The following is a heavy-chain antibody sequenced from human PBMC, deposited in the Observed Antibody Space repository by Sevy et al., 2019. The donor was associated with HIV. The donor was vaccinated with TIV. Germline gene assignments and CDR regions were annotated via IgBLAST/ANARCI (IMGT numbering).Heavy chain of an antibody. CDR3: ARDHYFVNPSLHLYFDY. V-gene: IGHV3-30*03. J-gene: IGHJ4*02. D-gene: IGHD1-26*01. CDR1: GFTFSSYG. CDR2: ISYDGSKK. Sequence: GGSLRLSCAASGFTFSSYGMHWVRQAPGKGLEWVAVISYDGSKKYYADSVKGRFTISRDNSKNTLYLQMNSLRAEDTAVYYCARDHYFVNPSLHLYFDYWGQGTLVTVSS.